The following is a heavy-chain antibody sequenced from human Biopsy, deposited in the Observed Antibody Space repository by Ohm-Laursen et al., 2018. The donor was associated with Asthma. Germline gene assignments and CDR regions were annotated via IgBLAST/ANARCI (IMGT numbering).Heavy chain of an antibody. V-gene: IGHV4-39*01. J-gene: IGHJ6*02. CDR3: VRGSSSWHHGPFHYYYGLDV. Sequence: SETLSLTCSLSSGSGGYMRSGNYYWGWIRQPPGKGLEWIGSIYYSGTTYYTPPLEIRVTVSADTSKNQFSLNLTSVTAADTAVYYCVRGSSSWHHGPFHYYYGLDVWGQGTTATVSS. CDR2: IYYSGTT. CDR1: SGSGGYMRSGNYY. D-gene: IGHD6-13*01.